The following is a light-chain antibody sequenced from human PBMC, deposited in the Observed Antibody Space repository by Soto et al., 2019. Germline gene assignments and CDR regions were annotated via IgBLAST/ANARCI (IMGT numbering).Light chain of an antibody. CDR1: QSVSSN. Sequence: EIVMTRFAVTLCLSDGETATLSCRASQSVSSNLAWYQQKPGQSPRLLIYGASTRATGIPARFSGSGSGTEFTLTISSLQSEDFAVYYCQQYNNWPITFGQGTRLEIK. J-gene: IGKJ5*01. CDR2: GAS. V-gene: IGKV3-15*01. CDR3: QQYNNWPIT.